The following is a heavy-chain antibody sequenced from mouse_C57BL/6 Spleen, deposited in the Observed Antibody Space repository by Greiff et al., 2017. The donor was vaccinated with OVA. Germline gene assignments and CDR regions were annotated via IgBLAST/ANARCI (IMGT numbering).Heavy chain of an antibody. Sequence: VHLVESGPELVKPGASVKISCKASGYAFSSSWMNWVKQRPGKGLEWIGRIYPGDGDTNYNGKFKGKATLTADKSSSTAYMQLSSLTSEDSAVYVCARSIYYDYDDGYAMDYWGQGTSVTVSS. CDR3: ARSIYYDYDDGYAMDY. CDR2: IYPGDGDT. D-gene: IGHD2-4*01. J-gene: IGHJ4*01. V-gene: IGHV1-82*01. CDR1: GYAFSSSW.